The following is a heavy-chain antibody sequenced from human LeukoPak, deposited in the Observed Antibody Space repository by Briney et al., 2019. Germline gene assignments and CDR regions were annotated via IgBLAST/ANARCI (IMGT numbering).Heavy chain of an antibody. CDR1: GFTFDDYA. CDR3: AKRITRANAYRDDAFDI. V-gene: IGHV3-9*01. Sequence: PGGSLRLSCAASGFTFDDYAMHWVRQAPGKGLEWVSGISWNSGSIGYADSVKGRFTISRDNAKNSLYLQMNSLRAEDTAVYYCAKRITRANAYRDDAFDIWGQGTVVTVSS. J-gene: IGHJ3*02. CDR2: ISWNSGSI. D-gene: IGHD3-16*01.